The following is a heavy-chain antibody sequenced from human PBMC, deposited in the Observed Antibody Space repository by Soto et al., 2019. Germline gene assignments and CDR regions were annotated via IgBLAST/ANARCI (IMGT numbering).Heavy chain of an antibody. V-gene: IGHV4-4*07. CDR3: AREGSYSAYNFAHGIHLWCFDV. CDR1: GFSSNTFA. D-gene: IGHD5-18*01. J-gene: IGHJ4*02. CDR2: IFSSGST. Sequence: PXEALGLTCAVAGFSSNTFAWPWVRQPAGKGLEWMGRIFSSGSTSFNPSLESRGAMSVDTSKNHFSLNLGSVSAADVAVYYCAREGSYSAYNFAHGIHLWCFDVWGQGALVTVSS.